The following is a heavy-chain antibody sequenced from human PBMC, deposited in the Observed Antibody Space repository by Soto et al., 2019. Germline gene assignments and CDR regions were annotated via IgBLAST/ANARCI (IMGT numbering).Heavy chain of an antibody. CDR3: ERDSFHYGGKGALAY. Sequence: QVQLVESGGGVVQPGRSLRLSCAASGFTFSSYAMHWVRQAQGKGLEWVAVISYDGSNKYYADSVKGLFTISRDNSKNTRYLQMNSLRAEDTAVYYCERDSFHYGGKGALAYWGQGTLVPVSS. CDR2: ISYDGSNK. D-gene: IGHD4-17*01. V-gene: IGHV3-30-3*01. J-gene: IGHJ4*02. CDR1: GFTFSSYA.